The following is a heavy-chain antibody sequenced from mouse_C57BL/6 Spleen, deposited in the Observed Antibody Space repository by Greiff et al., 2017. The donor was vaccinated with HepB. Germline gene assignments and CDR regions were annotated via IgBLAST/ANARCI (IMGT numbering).Heavy chain of an antibody. J-gene: IGHJ4*01. CDR2: ISSGGDYI. D-gene: IGHD1-1*01. V-gene: IGHV5-9-1*02. CDR3: TRERNYYGSSYHAMDY. CDR1: GFTFSSYA. Sequence: EVMLVESGEGLVKPGGSLKLSCAASGFTFSSYAMSWVRQTPEKRLEWVAYISSGGDYIYYADTVKGRFTISRDNARNTLYLQMSSLKSEDTAMYYCTRERNYYGSSYHAMDYWGQGTSVTVSS.